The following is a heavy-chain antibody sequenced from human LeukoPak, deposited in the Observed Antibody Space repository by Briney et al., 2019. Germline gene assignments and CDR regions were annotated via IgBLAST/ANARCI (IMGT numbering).Heavy chain of an antibody. Sequence: GGSLRLSCAASGFTFSSYWMHWVRQAPGKGLVWVSRINSDGSSTSYVDSVKGRFTISRDNAKNTVYLQMNSLRVDDTAVYYCATVRSGSWDWFDPWGQGTLVTVSS. CDR3: ATVRSGSWDWFDP. CDR2: INSDGSST. V-gene: IGHV3-74*01. J-gene: IGHJ5*02. CDR1: GFTFSSYW. D-gene: IGHD3-10*01.